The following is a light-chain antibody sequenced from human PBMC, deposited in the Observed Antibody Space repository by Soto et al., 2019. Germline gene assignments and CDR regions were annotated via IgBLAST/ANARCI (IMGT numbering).Light chain of an antibody. CDR1: QSISSW. V-gene: IGKV1-5*01. Sequence: DIQMTQSPSTLSASVGDRVTITCRASQSISSWLAWYQQKPGKAPKLLIYDASSLESGVPSRFSGSGSGTEFTLTISSLQPDDFATYYCQQYNSWMYTLGQGTKLEIK. CDR2: DAS. J-gene: IGKJ2*01. CDR3: QQYNSWMYT.